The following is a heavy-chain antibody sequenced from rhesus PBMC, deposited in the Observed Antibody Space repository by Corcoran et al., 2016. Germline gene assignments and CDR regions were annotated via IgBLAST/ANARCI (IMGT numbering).Heavy chain of an antibody. CDR3: TRGDGSWDFLDS. V-gene: IGHV3-183*01. CDR1: GFTFGDYG. CDR2: ISSASSYI. Sequence: GGSLRLSCAASGFTFGDYGMHWVRQAPGKGLEWVSSISSASSYIYYADSVKGRFTISRDNAKNSLSLQMSSLRAEDTAVYYCTRGDGSWDFLDSWGQGVVVTVSS. D-gene: IGHD6-25*01. J-gene: IGHJ6*01.